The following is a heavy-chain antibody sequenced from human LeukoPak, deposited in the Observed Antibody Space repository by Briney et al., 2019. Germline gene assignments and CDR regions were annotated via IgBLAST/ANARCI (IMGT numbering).Heavy chain of an antibody. V-gene: IGHV3-33*01. D-gene: IGHD3-3*01. Sequence: GGSLRLSCAASGFTFSSYGMHWVRQAPGKGLGWVAVIWHDGSNKYYADSVKGRFTISRDNSKNTLYLQMNSLRAEDTAVYYCARASRLGTYYDFWSGYRQPYFDYWGQGTLVTVSS. CDR2: IWHDGSNK. J-gene: IGHJ4*02. CDR3: ARASRLGTYYDFWSGYRQPYFDY. CDR1: GFTFSSYG.